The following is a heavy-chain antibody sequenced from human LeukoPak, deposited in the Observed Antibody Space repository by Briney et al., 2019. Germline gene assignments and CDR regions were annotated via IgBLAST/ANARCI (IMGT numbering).Heavy chain of an antibody. D-gene: IGHD5-18*01. CDR2: VDHTGST. CDR3: ARVGGYSYGSDAFDI. Sequence: SETLSLTCSVSDDSITMYYWTWIRQPPGKGLEWIGYVDHTGSTNFNPSLKSRVTISVDTSKNQFSLKLSSVTAADTAVYYCARVGGYSYGSDAFDIWGQGTMVTVSS. V-gene: IGHV4-59*01. J-gene: IGHJ3*02. CDR1: DDSITMYY.